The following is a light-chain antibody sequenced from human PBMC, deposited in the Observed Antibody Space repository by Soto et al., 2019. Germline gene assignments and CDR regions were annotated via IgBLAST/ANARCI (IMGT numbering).Light chain of an antibody. CDR1: QSVSSN. J-gene: IGKJ1*01. V-gene: IGKV3D-15*01. CDR2: GAS. CDR3: QQYNNWLGT. Sequence: EIVMTQSPATLSVSPGERATLSCRASQSVSSNLAWYQQTPGQAPRLLIFGASTRATGIPARFSGSGSGTEFTLPISTLQSEYLAFYYCQQYNNWLGTFGQGTKVDIK.